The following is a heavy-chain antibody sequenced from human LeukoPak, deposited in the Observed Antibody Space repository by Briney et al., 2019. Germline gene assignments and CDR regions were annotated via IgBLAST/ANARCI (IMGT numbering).Heavy chain of an antibody. V-gene: IGHV3-64*01. J-gene: IGHJ6*02. CDR3: ARTPELSWLGELLGYYYYGMDV. CDR1: GFTFSSYA. CDR2: ISSNGGST. D-gene: IGHD3-10*01. Sequence: GGSLRLSCAASGFTFSSYAMHWVRRAPGKGLEYVSAISSNGGSTYCANSVKGRFTIYRDVSKNTLSLHMGSLRAEDLAVYYCARTPELSWLGELLGYYYYGMDVGGRGTAVTVS.